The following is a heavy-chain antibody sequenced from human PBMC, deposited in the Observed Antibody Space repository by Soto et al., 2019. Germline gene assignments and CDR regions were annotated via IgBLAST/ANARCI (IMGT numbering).Heavy chain of an antibody. CDR2: INYSGRT. J-gene: IGHJ5*02. D-gene: IGHD3-3*01. Sequence: QVQLQESGPGLAETLSLTCTVSGVSITTVDYYWNWIRQSPGKGLEWIGNINYSGRTYYNASLKRRVTISLDTSKNQFSLKLNSVTAADTAVYYCTSFGVASMNWFDPWGQGTLVTVSS. CDR1: GVSITTVDYY. CDR3: TSFGVASMNWFDP. V-gene: IGHV4-30-4*01.